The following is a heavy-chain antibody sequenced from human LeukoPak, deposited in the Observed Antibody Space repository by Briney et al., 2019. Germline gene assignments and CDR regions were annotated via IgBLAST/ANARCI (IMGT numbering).Heavy chain of an antibody. Sequence: MASQTLSLTCTVSGGSISSGGYYWSWIRQHPGKGLEWIGYIYYSGSTYYNPSLKSRVTISVDTSKNQFSLKLSSVTAADTAVYYCARAVRASGCHDYWGQGTLVTDSS. J-gene: IGHJ4*02. D-gene: IGHD6-19*01. CDR1: GGSISSGGYY. V-gene: IGHV4-31*03. CDR3: ARAVRASGCHDY. CDR2: IYYSGST.